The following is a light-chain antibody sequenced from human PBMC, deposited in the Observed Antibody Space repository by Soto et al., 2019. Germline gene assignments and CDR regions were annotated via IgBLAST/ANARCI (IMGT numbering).Light chain of an antibody. J-gene: IGLJ1*01. V-gene: IGLV2-14*01. CDR3: ISYTSSSTLYV. CDR1: SSDVGGYNY. Sequence: QSVLTQPASVSGSPGQSITISCTGTSSDVGGYNYVSWYQQHPGKAPKLMIYDVSNRPSGVSNRFSGSKSGNTAPLTISGLQAEDEADYYCISYTSSSTLYVFGTGTKLTVL. CDR2: DVS.